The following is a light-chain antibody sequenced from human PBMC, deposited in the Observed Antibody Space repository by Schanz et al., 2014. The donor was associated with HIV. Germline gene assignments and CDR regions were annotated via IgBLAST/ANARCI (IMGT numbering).Light chain of an antibody. CDR2: AAS. CDR3: QNTGSAPLT. V-gene: IGKV1-17*01. Sequence: DIQMTQSPSSLSASVGDRVTITCRASQGIGNDLGWYQQKPGRAPKRLIYAASSLQSGVPSRFSGSGSGTEFTLTISSLQPEDFATYYCQNTGSAPLTFGGGTKVE. J-gene: IGKJ4*01. CDR1: QGIGND.